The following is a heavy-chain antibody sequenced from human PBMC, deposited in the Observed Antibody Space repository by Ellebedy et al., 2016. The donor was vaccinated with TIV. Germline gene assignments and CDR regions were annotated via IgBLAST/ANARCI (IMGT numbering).Heavy chain of an antibody. CDR1: GFSISSYS. CDR3: ARDLDIVVVRAGGWFDP. D-gene: IGHD2-2*03. V-gene: IGHV3-48*04. J-gene: IGHJ5*02. Sequence: GESLKISXTGSGFSISSYSMNWVRQAPGKGLEWVSYISSSSSTIYYADSVKGRFTISRDNAKNSLYLQMNSLRAEDTAVYYCARDLDIVVVRAGGWFDPWGQGTLVTVSS. CDR2: ISSSSSTI.